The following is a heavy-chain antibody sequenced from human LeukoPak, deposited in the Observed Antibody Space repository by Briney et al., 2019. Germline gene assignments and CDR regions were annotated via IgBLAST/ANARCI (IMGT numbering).Heavy chain of an antibody. CDR2: INPNNGNT. V-gene: IGHV1-18*01. CDR1: AYTFTSYG. Sequence: ASVKVSCKTSAYTFTSYGISWVRQAPGQGLEWMGWINPNNGNTRYAEDLQGRVTMTTDISTSTAYMELRSLRSDDTAIHYCARDFTPPHCTTPNCPRGGWFDPWGQGTLVTVSS. J-gene: IGHJ5*02. CDR3: ARDFTPPHCTTPNCPRGGWFDP. D-gene: IGHD2-8*01.